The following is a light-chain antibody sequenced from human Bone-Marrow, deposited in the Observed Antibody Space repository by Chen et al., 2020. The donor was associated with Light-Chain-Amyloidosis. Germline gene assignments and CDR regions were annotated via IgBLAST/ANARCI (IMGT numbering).Light chain of an antibody. CDR1: SSDVGGYNY. CDR2: EVS. CDR3: SSYTGGNSPYV. V-gene: IGLV2-8*01. Sequence: QSALTQPPSASGSPGQSVTISCTGTSSDVGGYNYVSWYQQHPGKAPKLMIYEVSKRPSGVPDRFSGSKSANTASLTVSGLQAEYEADYYCSSYTGGNSPYVFGTGTKVTVL. J-gene: IGLJ1*01.